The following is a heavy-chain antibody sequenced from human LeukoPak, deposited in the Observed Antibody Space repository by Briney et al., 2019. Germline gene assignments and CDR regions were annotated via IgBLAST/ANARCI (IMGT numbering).Heavy chain of an antibody. CDR2: INHSGST. V-gene: IGHV4-34*01. D-gene: IGHD4-17*01. CDR1: GGSFSGYY. J-gene: IGHJ4*02. Sequence: SETLSLTCAVYGGSFSGYYWSWIRQPPGKGLEWIGEINHSGSTNYNPSLKSRVTISVDTSKNQFSLKLGSVTAADTAVYYCARGRRILTVTIKFDYWGQGTLVTVSS. CDR3: ARGRRILTVTIKFDY.